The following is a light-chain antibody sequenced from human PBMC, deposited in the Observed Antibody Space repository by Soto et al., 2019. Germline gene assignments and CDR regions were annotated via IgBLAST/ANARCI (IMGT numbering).Light chain of an antibody. Sequence: QSALTQPASVSGSPGQSITISCTGTSSDVGGYNHVSWYQQHPGKAPKLLIHDVTNRPSGVSNRFSGSKSGYTAALTISGLQAEDEADYYCSSYTSSFTPADVFGTGTKLTVL. J-gene: IGLJ1*01. CDR1: SSDVGGYNH. CDR3: SSYTSSFTPADV. CDR2: DVT. V-gene: IGLV2-14*01.